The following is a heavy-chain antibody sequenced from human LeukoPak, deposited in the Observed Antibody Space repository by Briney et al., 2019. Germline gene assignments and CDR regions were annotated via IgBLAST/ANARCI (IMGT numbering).Heavy chain of an antibody. J-gene: IGHJ4*02. CDR1: GFTFSSYS. D-gene: IGHD6-13*01. CDR3: ARVGLAATDDY. V-gene: IGHV3-21*01. Sequence: GGSLRLSCAASGFTFSSYSMNWVRQAPGKGLEWVSSISSSSSYIYYADSVKGRFTISRDNAKNSLYLQMDSPRAEDTAVYYCARVGLAATDDYWGQGTLVTVSS. CDR2: ISSSSSYI.